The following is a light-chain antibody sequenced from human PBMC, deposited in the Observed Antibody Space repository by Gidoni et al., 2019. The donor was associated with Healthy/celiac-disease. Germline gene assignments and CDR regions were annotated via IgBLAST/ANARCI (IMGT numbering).Light chain of an antibody. CDR1: SSDVGGYNY. Sequence: QSALTQPASVSGSPGQSITISCTGTSSDVGGYNYVPWYQQHPGKAPKLMIDDVSNRPSGVSNRFSGSKSGNTASLNISGLQAEDEADYYCSSYTSSSTLRVFGGGTKLTVL. J-gene: IGLJ3*02. V-gene: IGLV2-14*01. CDR3: SSYTSSSTLRV. CDR2: DVS.